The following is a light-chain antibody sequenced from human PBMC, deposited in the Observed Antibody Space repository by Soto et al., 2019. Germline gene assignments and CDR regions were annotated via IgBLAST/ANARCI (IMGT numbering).Light chain of an antibody. CDR1: QSVSASY. CDR2: GAS. CDR3: QQYGSSPPWYT. Sequence: EIVLTQSPGTLSLSPGERATLSCRASQSVSASYLAWYQQKPGQAPRLLIYGASNRATGIPDRFSGSGSGTAFPLTISRLEPEDFAVYYCQQYGSSPPWYTFGQGTKLEIK. J-gene: IGKJ2*01. V-gene: IGKV3-20*01.